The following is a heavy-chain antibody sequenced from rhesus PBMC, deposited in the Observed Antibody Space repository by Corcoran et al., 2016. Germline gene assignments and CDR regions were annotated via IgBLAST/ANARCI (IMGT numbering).Heavy chain of an antibody. D-gene: IGHD4-23*01. CDR1: GFTFSDHY. J-gene: IGHJ4*01. V-gene: IGHV3-37*01. CDR2: INGSRINN. CDR3: AREDSNYDYFDY. Sequence: EVQLVESGGGLVQPGGSLRLSCAASGFTFSDHYMDWVRQAPGKGLEGVSSINGSRINNYYPDSVKGRFTISRDNAKNTLYLQMNSPRAEDTAVYYCAREDSNYDYFDYWGQGVLVTVSS.